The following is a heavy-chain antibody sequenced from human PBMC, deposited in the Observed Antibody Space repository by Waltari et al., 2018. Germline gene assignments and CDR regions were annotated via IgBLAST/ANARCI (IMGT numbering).Heavy chain of an antibody. CDR1: GGSISSYY. Sequence: QLQLQESGPGLVKPSETLSLTCTVSGGSISSYYWSWIRQPPGKGLEWIGYIYYSGSTNYNPSLKSRVTISVDTSKNQFSLKLSSVTAADTAVYYCAREVVSYGDYRTDHAFDIWGQGTMVTVSS. CDR2: IYYSGST. V-gene: IGHV4-59*01. J-gene: IGHJ3*02. D-gene: IGHD4-17*01. CDR3: AREVVSYGDYRTDHAFDI.